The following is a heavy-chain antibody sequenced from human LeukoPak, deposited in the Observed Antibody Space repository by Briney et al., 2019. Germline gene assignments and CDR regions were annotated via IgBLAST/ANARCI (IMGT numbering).Heavy chain of an antibody. CDR1: GYSFTTYW. Sequence: GESLKISCKGSGYSFTTYWIAWVRQVPGKGLEWMGIIHPRDSDIRYNPPFQGQVTISADKSISTAYLQWNSLKASDTAMYYCGRMIGLGEVSPYFDYWGQGSLVTVSS. CDR3: GRMIGLGEVSPYFDY. J-gene: IGHJ4*02. CDR2: IHPRDSDI. D-gene: IGHD3-16*02. V-gene: IGHV5-51*01.